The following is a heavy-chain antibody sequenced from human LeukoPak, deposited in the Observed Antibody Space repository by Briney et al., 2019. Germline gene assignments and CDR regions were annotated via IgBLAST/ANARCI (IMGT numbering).Heavy chain of an antibody. V-gene: IGHV3-23*01. CDR3: ARGVIAAAGFFDF. J-gene: IGHJ4*02. D-gene: IGHD6-13*01. CDR1: GFTFSSYA. Sequence: PGGSLRLSCAVSGFTFSSYAMSWVRQAPGKGLEWVSAISGSGRSTYYADSVKGRFTISRDNSKNTLFLQMNSLRAEDTAVYYCARGVIAAAGFFDFWGQGALVTVSS. CDR2: ISGSGRST.